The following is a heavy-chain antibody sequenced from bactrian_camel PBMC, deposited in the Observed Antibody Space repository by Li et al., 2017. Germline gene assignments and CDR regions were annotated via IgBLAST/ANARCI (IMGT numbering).Heavy chain of an antibody. D-gene: IGHD3*01. J-gene: IGHJ4*01. CDR3: AALIPAWGGCSMSAPTYKS. CDR2: IRTGSSGA. Sequence: VQLVESGGGSVQAGGSLRLSCQYSTDGYTVYALAWFRQAPGKQREGVASIRTGSSGASYTDSVKGRFTISQDNAKNTVYLQMNSLKPEDTAMYYCAALIPAWGGCSMSAPTYKSWGQGTQVTVS. V-gene: IGHV3S54*01. CDR1: TDGYTVYA.